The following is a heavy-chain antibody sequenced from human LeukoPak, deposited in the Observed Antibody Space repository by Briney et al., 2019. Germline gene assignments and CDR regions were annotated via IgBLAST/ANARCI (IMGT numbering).Heavy chain of an antibody. Sequence: PGGSLRLSCAASGFTFSRYWMHWVRQAPGKGLVWVVRINSDGSSTSYADSVKGRFTISRDNGKNTLYLQMNSLRAEDTAVYYCARADWLSEFDSWGQGTLVTVSS. CDR2: INSDGSST. V-gene: IGHV3-74*01. J-gene: IGHJ4*02. CDR1: GFTFSRYW. D-gene: IGHD3-9*01. CDR3: ARADWLSEFDS.